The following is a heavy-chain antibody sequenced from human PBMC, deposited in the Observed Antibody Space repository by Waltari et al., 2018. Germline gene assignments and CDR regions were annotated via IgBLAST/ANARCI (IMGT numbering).Heavy chain of an antibody. D-gene: IGHD2-15*01. Sequence: QVTLKESGPVLVKPTETLTLTCTVSGFSLSNARMGVSWIRQPPGKALEWLAHIFSNDEKSYRTSLKSMLTISKDTSKSQLVLTMTNMDPVDTATYYGARISPAVAATNSLNFDYWGQGTLVTVSS. CDR3: ARISPAVAATNSLNFDY. V-gene: IGHV2-26*01. CDR1: GFSLSNARMG. J-gene: IGHJ4*02. CDR2: IFSNDEK.